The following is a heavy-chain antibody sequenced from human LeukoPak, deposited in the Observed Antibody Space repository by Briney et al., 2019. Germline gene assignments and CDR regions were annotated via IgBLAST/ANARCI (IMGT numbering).Heavy chain of an antibody. D-gene: IGHD3-10*01. Sequence: PGGSLRLSCEASGFTFSHHGMHWVRQAPGKGLEWVAVIWYDASNEYYADSVKGRFTVSRNNSKNTLYLQMSSLRAEDTAIYYSAREQSVFDNWLDPWGQGTLVTVSS. CDR2: IWYDASNE. CDR3: AREQSVFDNWLDP. V-gene: IGHV3-33*01. J-gene: IGHJ5*02. CDR1: GFTFSHHG.